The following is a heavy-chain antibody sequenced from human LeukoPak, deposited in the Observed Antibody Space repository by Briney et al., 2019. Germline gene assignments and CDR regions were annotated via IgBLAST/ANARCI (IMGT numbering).Heavy chain of an antibody. Sequence: ASVKVSCKVSGYTLTEISLHWVRQAPGKGLEWMGGFDREDGETMCAQKFQGRVTMTEDTSTDTAFMELSSLRSEDTAVYYCATVGYSYGAFDYWGQGTLVIVSS. CDR2: FDREDGET. D-gene: IGHD5-18*01. CDR3: ATVGYSYGAFDY. CDR1: GYTLTEIS. V-gene: IGHV1-24*01. J-gene: IGHJ4*02.